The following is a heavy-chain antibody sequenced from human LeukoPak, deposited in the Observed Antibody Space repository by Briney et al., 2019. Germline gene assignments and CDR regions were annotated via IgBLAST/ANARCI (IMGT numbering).Heavy chain of an antibody. CDR2: IYHSGST. CDR3: ARDQVTAAGTGGLGY. D-gene: IGHD6-13*01. CDR1: GGSVRGDRYY. Sequence: SETLSLTCTVSGGSVRGDRYYWNWIRQPPGKGLEWVGEIYHSGSTIYNPSLKSRVTISVDVSKNQFSLKLNSVTAADTAVYFCARDQVTAAGTGGLGYWGQGTLVTVSS. J-gene: IGHJ4*02. V-gene: IGHV4-61*01.